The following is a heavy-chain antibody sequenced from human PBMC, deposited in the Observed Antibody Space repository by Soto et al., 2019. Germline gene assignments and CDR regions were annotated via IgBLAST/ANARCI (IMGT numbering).Heavy chain of an antibody. Sequence: GESLKISCKASGYTFTNYWISWVRQMPGKGLEWMGRIDPSDSYTYYSPSFDGHVTISADKSISTAYLQWSSLKASDTAMYFCSIRIRSPPGLSHAKDVWGQGTTVTVSS. CDR3: SIRIRSPPGLSHAKDV. CDR1: GYTFTNYW. D-gene: IGHD4-17*01. J-gene: IGHJ6*02. CDR2: IDPSDSYT. V-gene: IGHV5-10-1*01.